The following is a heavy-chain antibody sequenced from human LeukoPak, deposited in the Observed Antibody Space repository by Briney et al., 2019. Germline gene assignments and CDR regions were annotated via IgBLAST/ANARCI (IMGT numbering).Heavy chain of an antibody. Sequence: SETLSLTCTVSGYSISSGYYWSWIRQPPGKGLEWIGSIYHSGSTNYNPSLKSRVTISVDTSKNQFSLKLRSVTAAGTAVYYCARENGYKYDYWGQGTLVTVSS. V-gene: IGHV4-61*01. J-gene: IGHJ4*02. CDR1: GYSISSGYY. D-gene: IGHD5-24*01. CDR3: ARENGYKYDY. CDR2: IYHSGST.